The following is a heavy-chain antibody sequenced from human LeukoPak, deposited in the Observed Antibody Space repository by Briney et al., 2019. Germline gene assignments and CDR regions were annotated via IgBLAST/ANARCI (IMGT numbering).Heavy chain of an antibody. Sequence: PGGSLRLSCAASGFTFSNAWMSWVRQAAGRGREWVGRIKNKTDGGTTDYAAPVKGRFTISRDDSKNTLYLQMNSLKTEDTAVYYCTTDLYYDSSGYRKRIDYWGQGTLVTVSS. V-gene: IGHV3-15*01. J-gene: IGHJ4*02. CDR3: TTDLYYDSSGYRKRIDY. D-gene: IGHD3-22*01. CDR1: GFTFSNAW. CDR2: IKNKTDGGTT.